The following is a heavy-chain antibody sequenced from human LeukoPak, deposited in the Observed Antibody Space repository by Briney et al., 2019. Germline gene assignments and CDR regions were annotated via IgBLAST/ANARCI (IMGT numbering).Heavy chain of an antibody. D-gene: IGHD2-15*01. J-gene: IGHJ4*02. CDR2: INSDGSST. Sequence: GGSLRLSCAASGFTFSSYWMHWVRQAPGKGLVWVSRINSDGSSTSYADSVKGRFTISRDNAKNSLYLQMNSLRAEDTAVYYCARYFLGYCSGGSCQPTYYFDYWGQGTLVTVSS. CDR1: GFTFSSYW. V-gene: IGHV3-74*01. CDR3: ARYFLGYCSGGSCQPTYYFDY.